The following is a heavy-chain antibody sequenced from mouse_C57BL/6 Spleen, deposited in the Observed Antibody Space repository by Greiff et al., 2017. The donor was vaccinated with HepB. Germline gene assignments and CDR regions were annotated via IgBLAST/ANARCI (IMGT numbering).Heavy chain of an antibody. CDR1: GFTFSSYA. Sequence: EVKLVESGGGLVKPGGSLKLSCAASGFTFSSYAMSWVRQTPEKRLEWVATISDGGSYTYYPDNVKGRFTISRDNAKNNLYLQMSHLKSEDTAMYYCARDTGLGWYFDVWGTGTTVTVSS. CDR3: ARDTGLGWYFDV. D-gene: IGHD4-1*01. V-gene: IGHV5-4*01. CDR2: ISDGGSYT. J-gene: IGHJ1*03.